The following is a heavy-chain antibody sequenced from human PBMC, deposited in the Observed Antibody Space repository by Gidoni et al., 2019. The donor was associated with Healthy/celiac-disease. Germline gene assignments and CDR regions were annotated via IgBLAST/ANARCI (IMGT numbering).Heavy chain of an antibody. D-gene: IGHD3-10*01. CDR2: INHSGST. CDR3: ARRWGTMVRGVITGPNWFDP. Sequence: QVQLQQWGAGLLKPSETLSLTCAVYGGSFSGYYWRWIRQPPGKGLEWIGEINHSGSTNYNPSLKSRVTISVDTSKNQFSLKLSSVTAADTAVYYCARRWGTMVRGVITGPNWFDPWGQGTLVTVSS. V-gene: IGHV4-34*01. CDR1: GGSFSGYY. J-gene: IGHJ5*02.